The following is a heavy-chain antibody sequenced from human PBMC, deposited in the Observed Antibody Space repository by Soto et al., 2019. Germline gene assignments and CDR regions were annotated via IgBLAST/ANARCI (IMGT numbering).Heavy chain of an antibody. Sequence: EMQLVQSGGGLVKPGGSLRLSCVASRFNFSAAWLNWIRQAPGKGLEWVGRIKPKSEGETADYTAPVRGRFTISRDDSQNTLHLQMDSLKTEDTAVYYCAKDGWELLRGFDPWGQGTLVTVSS. D-gene: IGHD1-26*01. CDR3: AKDGWELLRGFDP. CDR2: IKPKSEGETA. CDR1: RFNFSAAW. J-gene: IGHJ5*02. V-gene: IGHV3-15*07.